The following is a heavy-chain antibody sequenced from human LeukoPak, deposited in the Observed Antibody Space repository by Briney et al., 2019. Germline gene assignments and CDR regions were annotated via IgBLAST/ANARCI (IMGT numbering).Heavy chain of an antibody. V-gene: IGHV5-51*01. CDR1: GYRFTSYW. J-gene: IGHJ4*02. CDR2: IYPGASDT. CDR3: ARRLLGYCSGGSCEYYFDY. Sequence: GESLKISCKGSGYRFTSYWIGWVRQMHGKGLEWMGIIYPGASDTRYSPSFQGQVTISADKSISTAYLQWSSLKASDTAMYYCARRLLGYCSGGSCEYYFDYWGQGTLVTVSS. D-gene: IGHD2-15*01.